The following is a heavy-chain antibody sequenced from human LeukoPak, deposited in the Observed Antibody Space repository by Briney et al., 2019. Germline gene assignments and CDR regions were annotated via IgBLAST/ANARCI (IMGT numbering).Heavy chain of an antibody. CDR1: GFTFDDYA. CDR3: ARDPISGFDY. V-gene: IGHV3-9*01. D-gene: IGHD6-19*01. CDR2: ISWNSGSI. J-gene: IGHJ4*02. Sequence: PGGSLRLSCAASGFTFDDYAMHWVRQAPGKGLEWVSGISWNSGSIGYADSVKGRFTISRDNAKNSLYLQMSSLRAEDTAIYYCARDPISGFDYWGQGTLVTVSS.